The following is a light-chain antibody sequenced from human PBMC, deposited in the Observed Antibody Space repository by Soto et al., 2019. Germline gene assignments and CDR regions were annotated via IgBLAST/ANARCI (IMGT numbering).Light chain of an antibody. CDR3: QQYGSSPRT. J-gene: IGKJ1*01. CDR1: QTVRNNY. V-gene: IGKV3-20*01. Sequence: EFVLTQSPGTLSLSPGERATLSCRASQTVRNNYLAWYQQKPGQAPRLLIHDASSRATGISDRFTGSGSGTDFTLTITTLEPEDFAVYYCQQYGSSPRTFGLGTKVDI. CDR2: DAS.